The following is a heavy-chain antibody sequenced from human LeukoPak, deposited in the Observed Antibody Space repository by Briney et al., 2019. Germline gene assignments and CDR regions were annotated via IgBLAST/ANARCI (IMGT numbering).Heavy chain of an antibody. D-gene: IGHD3-10*01. CDR2: INHFGST. Sequence: SETLSLTCAVYGGSFSGHYWSWIRQPPGKGLEWIGEINHFGSTNYNPSLKSRVMISVDTSKNQFSLRLSSVTAADMAVYYCARGIRGVTYGMDVWGQGTTVTVSS. V-gene: IGHV4-34*01. CDR3: ARGIRGVTYGMDV. CDR1: GGSFSGHY. J-gene: IGHJ6*02.